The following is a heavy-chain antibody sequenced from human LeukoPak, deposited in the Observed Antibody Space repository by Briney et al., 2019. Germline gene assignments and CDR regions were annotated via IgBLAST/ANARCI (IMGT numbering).Heavy chain of an antibody. CDR3: ARDSGVMIVGLFDY. Sequence: SQTLSLTCDISGDSVSSNSAAWNWIRQSPSRGLEWLGRTYYRYKWYNDYAVSVKSRITINPDTSKNQFSLQLNSVTPEDTAVYYCARDSGVMIVGLFDYWGQGTLVTVSS. J-gene: IGHJ4*02. CDR2: TYYRYKWYN. V-gene: IGHV6-1*01. CDR1: GDSVSSNSAA. D-gene: IGHD3-22*01.